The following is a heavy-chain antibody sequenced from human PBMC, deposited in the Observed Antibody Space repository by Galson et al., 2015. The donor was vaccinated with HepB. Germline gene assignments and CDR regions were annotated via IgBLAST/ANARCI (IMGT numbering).Heavy chain of an antibody. D-gene: IGHD1-26*01. CDR2: IYNRGSA. CDR3: ARMTSGSYYDY. V-gene: IGHV4-59*01. Sequence: SETLSLTCTVPGGSISDYYWSWIRQPPGKGLEWIGYIYNRGSATYNPSLKSRVTISLDTSKNQLSLKLSSVTAADTALYYCARMTSGSYYDYWGQGTLVTVSS. CDR1: GGSISDYY. J-gene: IGHJ4*02.